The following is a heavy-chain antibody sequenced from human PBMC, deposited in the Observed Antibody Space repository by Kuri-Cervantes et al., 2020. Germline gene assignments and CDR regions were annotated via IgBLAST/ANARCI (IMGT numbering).Heavy chain of an antibody. CDR2: ISAYNGNT. J-gene: IGHJ4*02. V-gene: IGHV1-18*01. CDR1: GYTFSNYG. D-gene: IGHD2-21*02. CDR3: ARDGEYCGGDCPAYSDY. Sequence: ASVKVSCKASGYTFSNYGISWVRQAPGQGLEWMGWISAYNGNTNYAQKLQGRVTMTTDTSTSTAYMELRSLRSDDTAVYYCARDGEYCGGDCPAYSDYWGQGTLVTVSS.